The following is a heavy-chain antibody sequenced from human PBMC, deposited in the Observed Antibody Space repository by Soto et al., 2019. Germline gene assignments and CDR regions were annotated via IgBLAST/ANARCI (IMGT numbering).Heavy chain of an antibody. CDR2: IYPTGST. Sequence: TLCLTWSVSGGSISSVGYSWTWIRQSPDKGLEWLGCIYPTGSTYYHPSLKSRVTISIDTSTNQFSLNLTSVPDEDTAVYYCARAPPGSSPRWVXCGQGTTVTVS. CDR3: ARAPPGSSPRWVX. V-gene: IGHV4-30-2*06. D-gene: IGHD3-10*01. CDR1: GGSISSVGYS. J-gene: IGHJ6*02.